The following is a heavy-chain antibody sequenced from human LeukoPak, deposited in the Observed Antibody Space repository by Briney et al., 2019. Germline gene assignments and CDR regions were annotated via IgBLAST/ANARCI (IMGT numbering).Heavy chain of an antibody. CDR1: GFTFSDSE. Sequence: GGSLRLSCAVSGFTFSDSEMNWVRQAPGKGLEWVSSISSSSSYIYYADSVKGRFTISRDNAKNSLYLQMNSLRAEDTAVYYCARDYYGSGTDLFDYWGQGTLVTVSS. D-gene: IGHD3-10*01. CDR2: ISSSSSYI. J-gene: IGHJ4*02. V-gene: IGHV3-21*01. CDR3: ARDYYGSGTDLFDY.